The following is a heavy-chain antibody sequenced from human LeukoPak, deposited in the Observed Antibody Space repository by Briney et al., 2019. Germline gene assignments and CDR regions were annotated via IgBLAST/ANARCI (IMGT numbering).Heavy chain of an antibody. CDR3: TRDRGTYNWLDP. J-gene: IGHJ5*02. CDR2: IDRPAKSYAA. D-gene: IGHD1-26*01. Sequence: GGSLRLSCAASGFTLSDSAIHRVRQASGKGLKWVGLIDRPAKSYAAAYGASVGGRFTISRDDSKNTAYLQMDSLKTEDTALYYCTRDRGTYNWLDPWGQGTLVTVSS. CDR1: GFTLSDSA. V-gene: IGHV3-73*01.